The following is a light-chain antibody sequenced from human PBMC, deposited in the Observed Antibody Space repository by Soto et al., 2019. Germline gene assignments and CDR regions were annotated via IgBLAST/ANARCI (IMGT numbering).Light chain of an antibody. CDR3: QQRHSWPPLFT. J-gene: IGKJ3*01. V-gene: IGKV3-11*01. CDR1: LSVGGH. CDR2: DTS. Sequence: EIVLTQSPATLSLSLGERSTLSCRASLSVGGHLACYEQKPGQAPRLLIYDTSNRAPGSPARFSGSGSGTDFTLTISSLAPDDFAVYYCQQRHSWPPLFTFGPGTKVDI.